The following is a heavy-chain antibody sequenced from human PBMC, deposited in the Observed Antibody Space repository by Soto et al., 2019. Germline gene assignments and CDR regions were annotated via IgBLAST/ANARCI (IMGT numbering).Heavy chain of an antibody. Sequence: GSLRLSCAASGFTVNNNYMSWVRQAPGKGLEWVSVIYSGGSTYYVDSVKGRFTMSRDNSKNTVYLQMNSLRAEDTAVYYCARDLYSSGWLTGFDPWGQGTLVTVSS. V-gene: IGHV3-66*01. D-gene: IGHD6-19*01. J-gene: IGHJ5*02. CDR1: GFTVNNNY. CDR3: ARDLYSSGWLTGFDP. CDR2: IYSGGST.